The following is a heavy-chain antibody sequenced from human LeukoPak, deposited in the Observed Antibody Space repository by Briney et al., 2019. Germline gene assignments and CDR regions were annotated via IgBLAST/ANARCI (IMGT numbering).Heavy chain of an antibody. J-gene: IGHJ5*02. D-gene: IGHD2-2*01. CDR3: ARETSTLKVDP. CDR2: IYYSGST. Sequence: PSETLSLTCTVSGGSISSYYWSWLRQPPGKGLEWIGYIYYSGSTNYNPSLKSRVTISVDTSKNQFSLKLSSVTAADTAVYYCARETSTLKVDPWGQGTLVTVSS. V-gene: IGHV4-59*01. CDR1: GGSISSYY.